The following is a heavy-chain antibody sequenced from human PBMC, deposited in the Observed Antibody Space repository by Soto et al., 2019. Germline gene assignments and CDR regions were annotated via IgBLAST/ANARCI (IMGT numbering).Heavy chain of an antibody. J-gene: IGHJ3*02. D-gene: IGHD2-15*01. CDR1: GFTFTSSA. V-gene: IGHV1-58*02. Sequence: SVKVSCKASGFTFTSSAMQWVRQARGQRLEWIGWIVVGSGNTNYAQKFQERVTITRDMSTSTAYMELSSLRSEDTAVYYCAADALIGYCSGGSCSPYAFDIWGQGTMVTVSS. CDR2: IVVGSGNT. CDR3: AADALIGYCSGGSCSPYAFDI.